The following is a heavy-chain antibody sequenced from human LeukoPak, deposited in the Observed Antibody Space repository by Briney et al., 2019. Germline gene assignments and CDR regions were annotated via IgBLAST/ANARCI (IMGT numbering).Heavy chain of an antibody. Sequence: GGSLRLSCAAYGFTFSSFWMTWVRQAAGKGLEWVANINQEGSEKYYVDSVKGRFTISRDNAKNSVYLQMNSLRAEDTAVYYCARDGGVSGYDLLDYWGQGTLVTVSS. D-gene: IGHD5-12*01. V-gene: IGHV3-7*01. CDR3: ARDGGVSGYDLLDY. J-gene: IGHJ4*02. CDR2: INQEGSEK. CDR1: GFTFSSFW.